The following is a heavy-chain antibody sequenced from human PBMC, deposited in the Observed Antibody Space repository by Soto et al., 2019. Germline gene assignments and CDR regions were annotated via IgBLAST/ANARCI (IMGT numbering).Heavy chain of an antibody. Sequence: QVQLVQSGAEVKKPGSSVKVSCKASGGTFSSYAISWVRQAPGQGLEWMGGITPISGTANYAQKFQGRVTIAADQSTCPAYMELSSLSADDTAVYFCARGHQNSSSSEYYYHGLDVWGAGTTVTVSS. CDR2: ITPISGTA. J-gene: IGHJ6*01. D-gene: IGHD6-6*01. CDR3: ARGHQNSSSSEYYYHGLDV. CDR1: GGTFSSYA. V-gene: IGHV1-69*12.